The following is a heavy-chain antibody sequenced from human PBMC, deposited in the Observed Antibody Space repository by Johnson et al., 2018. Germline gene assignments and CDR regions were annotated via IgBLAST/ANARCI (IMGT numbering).Heavy chain of an antibody. CDR2: IIPLFGTA. D-gene: IGHD3-22*01. J-gene: IGHJ3*02. CDR3: ARGSDDSSGTDAFDI. CDR1: GGTFSSSV. Sequence: QVQLVQSGAEVKKPGSSVKVSCKAYGGTFSSSVISWVRQAPGQGLEWMGGIIPLFGTASYAQKVQGSVTITADASTSTAYMEGSSLRSEDTAVYYRARGSDDSSGTDAFDIWGQGTMVTVSS. V-gene: IGHV1-69*01.